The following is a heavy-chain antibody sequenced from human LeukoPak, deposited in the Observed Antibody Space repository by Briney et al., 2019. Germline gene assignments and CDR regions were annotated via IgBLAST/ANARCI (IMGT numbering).Heavy chain of an antibody. D-gene: IGHD2-15*01. CDR3: ARDGRYCSGGSCYSLSPDY. J-gene: IGHJ4*02. V-gene: IGHV3-11*04. CDR2: IGSSGINI. Sequence: PGGSLRLSCEASGFTFSDYYMSWIRQAPGKGLEWVSYIGSSGINIYYADSVKGRFTISRDNARNSLYLQMNSLRAEDTAVYYCARDGRYCSGGSCYSLSPDYWGQGTLVTVSS. CDR1: GFTFSDYY.